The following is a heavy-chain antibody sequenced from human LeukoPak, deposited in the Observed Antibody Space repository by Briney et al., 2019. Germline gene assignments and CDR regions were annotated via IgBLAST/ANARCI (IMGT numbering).Heavy chain of an antibody. Sequence: SGESLKISCKGSGYIFTNYWIGWVRQMPGKGLEWMGIIYPGDSDIRYSPSFQGQVTISADKSISTAYLQWSSLKASDTAMYYCARHMSGTGLNYYFSYYMDVWGKGTTVTVSS. D-gene: IGHD2-8*02. J-gene: IGHJ6*03. V-gene: IGHV5-51*01. CDR1: GYIFTNYW. CDR2: IYPGDSDI. CDR3: ARHMSGTGLNYYFSYYMDV.